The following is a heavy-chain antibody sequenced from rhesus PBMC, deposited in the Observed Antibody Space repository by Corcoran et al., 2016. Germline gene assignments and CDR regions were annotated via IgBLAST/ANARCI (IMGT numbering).Heavy chain of an antibody. J-gene: IGHJ4*01. CDR2: ISWHSGTI. D-gene: IGHD6S26*01. CDR1: GVTSEVDA. CDR3: TRGEQRLVRHRGGY. Sequence: DVQLVESGGGLVKPGGSLRRSCAASGVTSEVDAMSWVRQAPGEGLEGVSRISWHSGTIYYADSVKGRFTISRDNAKNSLFLQMDRLRAEDTAVYYCTRGEQRLVRHRGGYWGQGVLVTVSS. V-gene: IGHV3-134*01.